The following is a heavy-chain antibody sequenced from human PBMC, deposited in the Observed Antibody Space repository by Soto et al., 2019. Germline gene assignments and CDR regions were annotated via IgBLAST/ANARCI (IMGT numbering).Heavy chain of an antibody. D-gene: IGHD3-10*01. J-gene: IGHJ6*02. Sequence: EASVKVSCKASGYTFTSYAMHWVRQAPGQRLEWMGWINAGNGNTKYSQKFQGRVTITRDTSASTAYMELSSLRSEDTAVYYYARDKNGSGFNGMDVWGQGTTVTVSS. V-gene: IGHV1-3*01. CDR2: INAGNGNT. CDR3: ARDKNGSGFNGMDV. CDR1: GYTFTSYA.